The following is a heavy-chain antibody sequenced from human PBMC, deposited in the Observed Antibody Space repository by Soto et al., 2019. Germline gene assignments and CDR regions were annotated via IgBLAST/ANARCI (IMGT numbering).Heavy chain of an antibody. J-gene: IGHJ3*02. CDR3: ARWNEGLDI. D-gene: IGHD1-1*01. CDR1: GFSVSTNY. V-gene: IGHV3-53*01. Sequence: GGSLRLSCTASGFSVSTNYMSWVRQAPGKGLEWVSVIYGGSFRNYGDSVKGRFTSSRDDSKNTVYLLMNSLRAEDTAVYYCARWNEGLDIWGQGTGVTVSS. CDR2: IYGGSFR.